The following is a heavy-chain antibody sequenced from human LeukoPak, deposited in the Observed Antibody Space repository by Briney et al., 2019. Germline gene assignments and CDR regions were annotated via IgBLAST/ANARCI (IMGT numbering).Heavy chain of an antibody. V-gene: IGHV3-7*03. D-gene: IGHD3-10*01. CDR3: ARDGFGELDY. Sequence: PGGSLRLSCAASGFTFSSYWVSWVRQARGKGLEWVANIKQDGSEKYYVDSVKGRFTISRDNAKNSLYLQMNSLRAADTAVYYCARDGFGELDYWGQGTLVTVSS. CDR1: GFTFSSYW. CDR2: IKQDGSEK. J-gene: IGHJ4*02.